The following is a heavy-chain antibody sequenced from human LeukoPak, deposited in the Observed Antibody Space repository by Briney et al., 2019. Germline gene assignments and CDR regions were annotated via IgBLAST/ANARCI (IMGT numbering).Heavy chain of an antibody. J-gene: IGHJ5*02. D-gene: IGHD6-13*01. CDR3: AKAGYSSSWYFPFDP. V-gene: IGHV3-9*01. CDR1: GFTFDDYA. Sequence: SLRLSCAASGFTFDDYAMHWVRQAPGKGLEWVSGFIWNSGSIGYADSVKGRFTISRDNAKNSLYLQMNSLRAKDTALYYCAKAGYSSSWYFPFDPWGQGTLVTVSS. CDR2: FIWNSGSI.